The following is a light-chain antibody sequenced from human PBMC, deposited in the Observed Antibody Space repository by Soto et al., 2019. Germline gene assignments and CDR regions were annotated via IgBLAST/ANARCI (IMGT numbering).Light chain of an antibody. J-gene: IGKJ1*01. CDR2: DAS. CDR1: QSASTF. Sequence: IQLTQYPSSLSASVGDRVTITCRASQSASTFLAWYQQKPGQAPKLLIYDASTLQSGVPSRFSASGSGTEFALTISGLQPDDFAVYYCQQYNRYAVTFGQGTKVDI. V-gene: IGKV1-5*01. CDR3: QQYNRYAVT.